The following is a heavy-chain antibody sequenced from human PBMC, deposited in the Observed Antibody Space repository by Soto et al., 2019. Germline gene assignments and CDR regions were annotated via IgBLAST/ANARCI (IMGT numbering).Heavy chain of an antibody. CDR1: GGTFSSYA. CDR2: IIPIFGTA. V-gene: IGHV1-69*06. CDR3: ARESSGNGTTVYYYGMDV. D-gene: IGHD1-7*01. Sequence: QVQLVQSGAEVKKPGSSVKVSCKASGGTFSSYAISWVRQAPGQGREWMGGIIPIFGTANYAHKFQGRVTIPADKSTSTAYMELRSLRSEDTAAYYCARESSGNGTTVYYYGMDVWGQGTTVTVSS. J-gene: IGHJ6*02.